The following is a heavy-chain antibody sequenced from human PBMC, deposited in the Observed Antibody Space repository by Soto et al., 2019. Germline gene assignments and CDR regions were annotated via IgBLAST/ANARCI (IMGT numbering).Heavy chain of an antibody. V-gene: IGHV1-18*01. Sequence: QVQLVQSGGEVRKPGASVTVSCKASGYTFTSYGISWVRQAPGQGLEWMGWISGYNGKTNYAQKVQDRVTMTTDTSKSTVYLELRSLRFADTAVYYCAREGDVPYYYYGMAVWGQGTTVTVSS. J-gene: IGHJ6*02. D-gene: IGHD2-21*02. CDR1: GYTFTSYG. CDR3: AREGDVPYYYYGMAV. CDR2: ISGYNGKT.